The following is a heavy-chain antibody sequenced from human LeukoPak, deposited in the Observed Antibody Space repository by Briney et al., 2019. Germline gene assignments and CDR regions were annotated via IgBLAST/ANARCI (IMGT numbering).Heavy chain of an antibody. CDR3: ARGRTYLGYSYGYSDY. J-gene: IGHJ4*02. V-gene: IGHV4-34*01. Sequence: PSETLSLTCAVYGGSFSGYYWSWIRQPPGKGLEWIGEINHSGSTNYNPSLKSRVTISVATSKNQFSLKLSSVTAADTAVYYCARGRTYLGYSYGYSDYWGQGTLVTVSS. D-gene: IGHD5-18*01. CDR2: INHSGST. CDR1: GGSFSGYY.